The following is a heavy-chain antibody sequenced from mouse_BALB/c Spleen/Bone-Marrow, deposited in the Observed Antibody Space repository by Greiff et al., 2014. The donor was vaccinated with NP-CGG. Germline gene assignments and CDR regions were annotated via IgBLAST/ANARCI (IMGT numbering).Heavy chain of an antibody. CDR3: ARGLGFFDY. CDR2: INSNGDST. CDR1: GFTFSSYG. Sequence: EVQLVESGGGLVQPGGPLKLSCAASGFTFSSYGMSWVRQTPDKRLELVATINSNGDSTYYPDSVKGRFTISRDNAKNTLYLQMSSLKSEDTAMYYCARGLGFFDYWGQGTTLTVSS. D-gene: IGHD4-1*01. V-gene: IGHV5-6-3*01. J-gene: IGHJ2*01.